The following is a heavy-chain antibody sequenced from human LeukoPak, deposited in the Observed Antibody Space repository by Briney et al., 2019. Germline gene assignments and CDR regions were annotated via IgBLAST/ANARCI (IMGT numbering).Heavy chain of an antibody. V-gene: IGHV1-18*01. J-gene: IGHJ5*02. CDR1: GYTFTSYG. CDR2: ISAYNGNT. CDR3: ARDRASGSYSSWFDP. Sequence: ASVKVSCKASGYTFTSYGISWVRQAPGQGLEWMGWISAYNGNTNYAQKLQGRVTMTTDTSTSTAYMELRSLRSDDTAVYYCARDRASGSYSSWFDPWGQGTLVTASS. D-gene: IGHD1-26*01.